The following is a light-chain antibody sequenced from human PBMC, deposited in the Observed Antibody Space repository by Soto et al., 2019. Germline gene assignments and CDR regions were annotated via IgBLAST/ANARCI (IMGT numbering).Light chain of an antibody. V-gene: IGKV2-30*01. CDR3: MQGTRWPPIT. J-gene: IGKJ5*01. CDR1: QSLVYRDENTY. CDR2: KVS. Sequence: DVVVTQSPLSLPVTLGQAASISCRSSQSLVYRDENTYLSWFHQRTGQSPRRLTYKVSNRDSRVPDRFSSSRSCPDFTLKISRVAAEDVGVYYCMQGTRWPPITFGEGTRLEIK.